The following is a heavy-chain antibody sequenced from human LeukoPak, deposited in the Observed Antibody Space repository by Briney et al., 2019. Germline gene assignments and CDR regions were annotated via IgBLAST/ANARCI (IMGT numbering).Heavy chain of an antibody. D-gene: IGHD6-25*01. J-gene: IGHJ4*02. CDR2: ISHSGSP. CDR1: GDSITSKNW. V-gene: IGHV4-4*02. CDR3: ARVSATAPFDC. Sequence: SETLSLTCAVSGDSITSKNWWSWVRQTPDKGLEWIGEISHSGSPNYNPSLESRVTISVDKSKNQFSLKLSSVTAADTAVYFCARVSATAPFDCWGQGILVTVYS.